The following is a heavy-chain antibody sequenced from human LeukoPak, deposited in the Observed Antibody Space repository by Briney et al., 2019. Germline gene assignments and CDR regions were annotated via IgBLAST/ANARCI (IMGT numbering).Heavy chain of an antibody. J-gene: IGHJ3*02. CDR1: GGSFSGYY. CDR2: INHSGST. V-gene: IGHV4-34*01. Sequence: LETLSLTCAVSGGSFSGYYWSSIRQPPGKGLEWIGEINHSGSTNYNPSLRSRVTISVDTSKNQFSLKLSSVTAADTAVYYCARARFAVGELSSSAFDIWGQGTRVTVSS. D-gene: IGHD3-16*02. CDR3: ARARFAVGELSSSAFDI.